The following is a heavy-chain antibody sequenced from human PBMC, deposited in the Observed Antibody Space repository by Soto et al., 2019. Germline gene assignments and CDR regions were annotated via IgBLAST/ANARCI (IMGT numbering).Heavy chain of an antibody. D-gene: IGHD6-13*01. Sequence: GGSLRLSCAASGFTFSSYGTYWVRQAPGKGLEWVAVISYDGSKKHYADSVKGRFTISRDNSKNTLYLQMNSLRAEDTAVYYCAKDLYSSSWYELIDYWGQGTLVTVSS. J-gene: IGHJ4*02. V-gene: IGHV3-30*18. CDR2: ISYDGSKK. CDR3: AKDLYSSSWYELIDY. CDR1: GFTFSSYG.